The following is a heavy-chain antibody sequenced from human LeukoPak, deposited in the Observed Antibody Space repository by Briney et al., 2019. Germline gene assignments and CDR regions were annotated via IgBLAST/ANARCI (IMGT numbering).Heavy chain of an antibody. J-gene: IGHJ6*02. CDR3: ARAPLVATITDYYYYGMDV. CDR2: INTNTGNP. CDR1: GGTFSSYA. V-gene: IGHV7-4-1*02. Sequence: ASVKVSCKASGGTFSSYAISWVRQAPGQGLEWMGWINTNTGNPTYAQGFTGRFVFSLDTSVSTAYLQISSLKAEDTAVYYCARAPLVATITDYYYYGMDVWGQGTTVTVSS. D-gene: IGHD5-12*01.